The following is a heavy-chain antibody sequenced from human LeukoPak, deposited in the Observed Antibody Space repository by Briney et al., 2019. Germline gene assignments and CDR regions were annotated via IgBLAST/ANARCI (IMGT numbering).Heavy chain of an antibody. CDR2: ISYDGSNK. V-gene: IGHV3-30*18. J-gene: IGHJ4*02. Sequence: PGGSLRLSCAASGFTFSSYGMHWVRQAPGKGLEWVAVISYDGSNKYYADSVKGRFTISRDNSKNTLYLQMNSLRAEDTAVYYCAKDWAPYYYGSGSYSYFDYWGQGTLVTVSS. CDR3: AKDWAPYYYGSGSYSYFDY. D-gene: IGHD3-10*01. CDR1: GFTFSSYG.